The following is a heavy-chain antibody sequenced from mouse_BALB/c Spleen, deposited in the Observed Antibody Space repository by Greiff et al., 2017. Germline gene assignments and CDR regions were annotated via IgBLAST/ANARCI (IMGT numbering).Heavy chain of an antibody. D-gene: IGHD1-1*01. Sequence: EVQLQQSGPGLVKPSQSLSLTCSVTGYSITSGYYWNWIRQFPGNKLEWMGYISYDGSNNYNPSLKNRISITRDTSKNQFFLKLNSVTTEDTATYYCARAHYYGSSPAWFAYWGQGTLVTVSA. CDR3: ARAHYYGSSPAWFAY. CDR2: ISYDGSN. CDR1: GYSITSGYY. J-gene: IGHJ3*01. V-gene: IGHV3-6*02.